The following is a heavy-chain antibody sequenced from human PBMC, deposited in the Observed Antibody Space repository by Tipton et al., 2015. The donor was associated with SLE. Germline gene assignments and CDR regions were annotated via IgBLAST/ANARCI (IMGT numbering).Heavy chain of an antibody. V-gene: IGHV4-34*01. CDR2: INHRGST. J-gene: IGHJ6*02. Sequence: TLSLTCAVYGGSFSGYYWSWIRQPPGKGLEYIGEINHRGSTNYNPSLKSRVTISVDTSKNQFSPKLSSVTAADTAVYYCARADYYYGMDVWGQGTTVTVSS. CDR1: GGSFSGYY. CDR3: ARADYYYGMDV.